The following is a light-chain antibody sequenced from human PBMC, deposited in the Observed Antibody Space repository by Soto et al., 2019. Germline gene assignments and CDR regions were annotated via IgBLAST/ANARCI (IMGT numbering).Light chain of an antibody. V-gene: IGKV3-15*01. Sequence: EIVMTQSPATLSVSPGERATLSCRASQSVSSDLAWYQQKPGQAPRLLIYGASTRATDIPATFSGSGSGTEFTLTISSLQSEDFAVYYCQQYNNWPPMSTFGQGTKLEMK. CDR1: QSVSSD. CDR2: GAS. J-gene: IGKJ2*01. CDR3: QQYNNWPPMST.